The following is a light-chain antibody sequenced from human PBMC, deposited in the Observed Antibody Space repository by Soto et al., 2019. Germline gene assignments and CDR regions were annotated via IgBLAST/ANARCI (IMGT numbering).Light chain of an antibody. V-gene: IGKV3-20*01. CDR3: QQYEYGESPPYT. Sequence: EIVLTQSPGTLSLSPGERATLSCRASQSITNTYLAWYQQKPGQAPRLLIYGASSRATGIPDRFSASGSGTDFTLTISRLEPEDFAVYYCQQYEYGESPPYTFGQGTKLEIK. CDR1: QSITNTY. J-gene: IGKJ2*01. CDR2: GAS.